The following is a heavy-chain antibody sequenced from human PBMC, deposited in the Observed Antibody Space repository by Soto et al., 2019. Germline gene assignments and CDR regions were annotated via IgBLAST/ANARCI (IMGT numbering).Heavy chain of an antibody. Sequence: SETLSLTCAVSGDSISSSKWWSWVRQPPGKGLEWIGEIYHSGSTNYNPSLKSRVTISLDTSKNQFSLKLSSVTAADTAVYYCARGGTMVRGVITKGPIDYWGQGTLVTVSS. CDR2: IYHSGST. CDR3: ARGGTMVRGVITKGPIDY. V-gene: IGHV4-4*02. D-gene: IGHD3-10*01. J-gene: IGHJ4*02. CDR1: GDSISSSKW.